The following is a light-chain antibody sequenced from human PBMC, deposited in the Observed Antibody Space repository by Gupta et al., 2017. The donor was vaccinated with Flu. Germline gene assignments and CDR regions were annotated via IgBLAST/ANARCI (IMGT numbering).Light chain of an antibody. CDR3: QQYNNYWT. Sequence: DIQMTQSPSTLSASVGDRVTITCRASQSISSWLAWFQQKAGKAPKLLIYQASNLESGVPSRFSGSGSGTEFTLTISSLQPDDSATYYCQQYNNYWTFGQGTKVEIK. V-gene: IGKV1-5*03. CDR2: QAS. J-gene: IGKJ1*01. CDR1: QSISSW.